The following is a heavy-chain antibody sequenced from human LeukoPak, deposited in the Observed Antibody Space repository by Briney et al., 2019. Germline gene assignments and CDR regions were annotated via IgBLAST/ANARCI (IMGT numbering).Heavy chain of an antibody. V-gene: IGHV3-33*01. J-gene: IGHJ4*02. CDR3: ARDMGRAWYGPPDY. D-gene: IGHD6-13*01. CDR2: IWNDGSET. Sequence: GGSLRLSCAASGFIFSNYGMHCVRQAPGKRLEWVAVIWNDGSETFHADSVKGRFRIARDNSKNTLYLQMNSLRAEDTAVYFCARDMGRAWYGPPDYWGQGTLVTVSS. CDR1: GFIFSNYG.